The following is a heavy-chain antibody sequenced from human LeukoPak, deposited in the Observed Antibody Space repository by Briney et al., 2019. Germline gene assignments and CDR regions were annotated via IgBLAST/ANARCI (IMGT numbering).Heavy chain of an antibody. D-gene: IGHD2-2*01. CDR2: INAGNGNT. J-gene: IGHJ4*02. CDR1: GYTFTSYA. Sequence: ASVKVSCKASGYTFTSYAMHWVRQAPGQRLEWMGWINAGNGNTKYSQKFQGRVTITRDTSASTAYMELSSLRSEDTAVYYCARDGLYCSSTSCPIPFDYWGQGTLVTVSS. V-gene: IGHV1-3*01. CDR3: ARDGLYCSSTSCPIPFDY.